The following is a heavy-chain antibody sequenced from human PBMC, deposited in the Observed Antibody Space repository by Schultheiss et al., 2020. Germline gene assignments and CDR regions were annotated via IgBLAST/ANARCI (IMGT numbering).Heavy chain of an antibody. J-gene: IGHJ4*02. CDR1: GGSISSYY. D-gene: IGHD2-21*02. V-gene: IGHV4-59*01. CDR3: ARSAALPPPAIRDY. Sequence: SETLSLTCTVSGGSISSYYWSWIRQPPGKGLEWIGYIYYSGSTNYNPSLKSRVTISVDTSKNQFSLKLSSVTAADTAVYYCARSAALPPPAIRDYWGPGTLVTVSS. CDR2: IYYSGST.